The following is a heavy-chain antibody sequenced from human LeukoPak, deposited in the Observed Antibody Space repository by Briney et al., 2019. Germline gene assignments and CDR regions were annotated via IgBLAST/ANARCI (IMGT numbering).Heavy chain of an antibody. CDR2: IYHSGNT. D-gene: IGHD5-18*01. J-gene: IGHJ4*02. V-gene: IGHV4-38-2*02. CDR1: GYSISTSYY. Sequence: SETLSLTCTVSGYSISTSYYWGWIRQPPGKGLEWIGSIYHSGNTYYNPSLKSRVTISVDTSKNQFSLKLSSVTAADTAVYYCARGRTAMVAIDYWGQGTLVTVSS. CDR3: ARGRTAMVAIDY.